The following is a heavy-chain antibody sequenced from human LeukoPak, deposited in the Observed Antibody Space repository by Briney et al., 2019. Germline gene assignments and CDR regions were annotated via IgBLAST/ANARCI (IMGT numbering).Heavy chain of an antibody. CDR3: ATIFLYYDSSGYHDY. V-gene: IGHV1-69*06. D-gene: IGHD3-22*01. Sequence: SVKVSCKASGGTFSSYAISWVRQAPGQGLEWMGGIIPIFGTANYAQKFQGRVTMTEDTSTDTAYMELSSLRSEDTAVYYCATIFLYYDSSGYHDYWGQGTLVTVSS. CDR2: IIPIFGTA. CDR1: GGTFSSYA. J-gene: IGHJ4*02.